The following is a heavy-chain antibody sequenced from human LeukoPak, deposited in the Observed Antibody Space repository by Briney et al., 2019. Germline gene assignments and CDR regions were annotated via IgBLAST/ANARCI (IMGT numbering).Heavy chain of an antibody. Sequence: SETLSLTRTVSGGSISSYYWSWIRQPPGKGLEWIGYIYYSGSTNYNPSLKSRVTISVDTSKNQFSLKLSSVTAADTAVYYCARGYYDYVWGSYRIHFDYWGQGTLVTVSS. J-gene: IGHJ4*02. CDR3: ARGYYDYVWGSYRIHFDY. CDR2: IYYSGST. D-gene: IGHD3-16*02. CDR1: GGSISSYY. V-gene: IGHV4-59*01.